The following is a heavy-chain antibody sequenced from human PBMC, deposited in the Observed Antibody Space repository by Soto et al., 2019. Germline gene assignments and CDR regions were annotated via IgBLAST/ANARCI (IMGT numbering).Heavy chain of an antibody. J-gene: IGHJ4*02. CDR1: GFALSSSW. D-gene: IGHD6-19*01. CDR3: ARGPRGWYGFDY. V-gene: IGHV3-74*01. Sequence: EVRLVESGGGLVQPGGSLRLSCAGSGFALSSSWMHWVRQDPGKGLVWVSRINFDGSSTDYADSVRGRFTISRDNAKNTLYLEMNSLRADDTAVYHCARGPRGWYGFDYWGQGTLVTVSS. CDR2: INFDGSST.